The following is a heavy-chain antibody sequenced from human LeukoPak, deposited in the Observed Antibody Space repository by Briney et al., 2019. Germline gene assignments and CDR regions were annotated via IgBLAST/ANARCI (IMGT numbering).Heavy chain of an antibody. CDR1: GGSVTSSSYY. J-gene: IGHJ3*02. CDR2: IYYSGNT. V-gene: IGHV4-39*01. Sequence: PSETLSLTCTVSGGSVTSSSYYWGWIRQPPGKGLEWIGSIYYSGNTYYDPSLESRVTISVDTSKNQFSLKMTSVTAADTAVYYCAKHFAYMGSGSSSSFDIWGQGTMVIDSS. D-gene: IGHD6-6*01. CDR3: AKHFAYMGSGSSSSFDI.